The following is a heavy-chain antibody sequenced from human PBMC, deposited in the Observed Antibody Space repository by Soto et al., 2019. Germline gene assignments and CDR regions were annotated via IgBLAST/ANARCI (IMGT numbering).Heavy chain of an antibody. D-gene: IGHD4-17*01. CDR3: ARGATVVTLDYFDY. CDR1: GGTFSSYA. V-gene: IGHV1-69*06. Sequence: QVQLVQSGAEVKKPGSSVKFSCKASGGTFSSYAISWVRQAPGQGLEWMGGIIPIFGTANYAQKFHGRGTITADKSPSTAYMELRSLRSEDRAVYYCARGATVVTLDYFDYWGQGSLVTVSS. CDR2: IIPIFGTA. J-gene: IGHJ4*02.